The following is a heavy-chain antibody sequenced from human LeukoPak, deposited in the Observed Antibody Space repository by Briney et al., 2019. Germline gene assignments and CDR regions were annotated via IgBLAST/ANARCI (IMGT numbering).Heavy chain of an antibody. CDR2: MWYDGSNK. Sequence: GGALRLSCAASGFTFSSYGMHGVRQAPGKGREWVAVMWYDGSNKYYADSVKGRFTISRDNSKNTLYLQMNSLRAEDTAVYYCARSHVVVTAIPYGIDYWGQGTLVTVSS. CDR1: GFTFSSYG. V-gene: IGHV3-33*01. CDR3: ARSHVVVTAIPYGIDY. D-gene: IGHD2-21*02. J-gene: IGHJ4*02.